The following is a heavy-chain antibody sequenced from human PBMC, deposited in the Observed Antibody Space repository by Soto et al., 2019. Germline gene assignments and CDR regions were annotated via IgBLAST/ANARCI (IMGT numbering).Heavy chain of an antibody. CDR1: GGTFSSYA. Sequence: QVQLVQSGAEVKKPGSSVKVSCKASGGTFSSYAISWVRQAPGQGLEWMGGIIPIFGTANYAQKFQGRVXISACEXXSTAYMELSSLRSEATAVYYCASSVAKYYYYGMDVWGQGTTVTVSS. J-gene: IGHJ6*02. CDR3: ASSVAKYYYYGMDV. V-gene: IGHV1-69*12. D-gene: IGHD5-12*01. CDR2: IIPIFGTA.